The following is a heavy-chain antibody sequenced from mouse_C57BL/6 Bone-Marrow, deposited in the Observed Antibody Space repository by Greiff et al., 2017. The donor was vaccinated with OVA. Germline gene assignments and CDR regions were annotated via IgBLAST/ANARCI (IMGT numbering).Heavy chain of an antibody. CDR1: GYTFTSYW. CDR2: IDPSDSYT. CDR3: AREGYYGRPSYWYFDV. D-gene: IGHD1-1*01. V-gene: IGHV1-50*01. J-gene: IGHJ1*03. Sequence: QVQLQQPGAELVKPGASVKLSCKASGYTFTSYWMQWVKQRPGQGLEWIGEIDPSDSYTNYNQKFKGKATLTVDTSSRTAYMQLSSLTSEDSAVYYCAREGYYGRPSYWYFDVWGTGTTVTVSS.